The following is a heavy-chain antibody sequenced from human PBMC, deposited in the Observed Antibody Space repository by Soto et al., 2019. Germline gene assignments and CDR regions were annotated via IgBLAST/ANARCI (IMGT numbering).Heavy chain of an antibody. D-gene: IGHD2-2*02. J-gene: IGHJ6*02. V-gene: IGHV4-31*03. CDR1: GGTIRSGSYY. CDR3: ARKGCSSTTCYNSEAHDHSTDV. CDR2: IFHSGST. Sequence: PSETLPLTCSVSGGTIRSGSYYLSWIRQHPGKALEWIGYIFHSGSTYYNPSLRSRVTMSVDMSKNQFSLKLNSVTAADTAVYYCARKGCSSTTCYNSEAHDHSTDVWGRGTTVTVSS.